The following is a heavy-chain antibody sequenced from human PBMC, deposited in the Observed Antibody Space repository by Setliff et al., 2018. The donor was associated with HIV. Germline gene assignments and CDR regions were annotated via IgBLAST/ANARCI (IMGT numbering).Heavy chain of an antibody. Sequence: GGSLRLSCKASGFSFRSYAMSWVRQAPGKGLEWVSGITGSGGSTYYADSVKGRSTISRDNSENSLYLQMNSLRVDDTAVYYCASDFMGSDAFDIWGQGTMVTVSS. CDR2: ITGSGGST. J-gene: IGHJ3*02. D-gene: IGHD2-21*02. CDR1: GFSFRSYA. CDR3: ASDFMGSDAFDI. V-gene: IGHV3-23*01.